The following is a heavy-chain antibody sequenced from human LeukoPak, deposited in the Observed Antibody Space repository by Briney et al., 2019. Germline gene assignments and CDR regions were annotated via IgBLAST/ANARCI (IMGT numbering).Heavy chain of an antibody. D-gene: IGHD2-21*01. V-gene: IGHV4-39*01. CDR3: ARVMLYYFDY. CDR1: GGSISSSSYY. CDR2: IYYSGST. Sequence: SETLSLTCTVSGGSISSSSYYWGWIRQSPGKGLEWIVCIYYSGSTYYNPSLNSRVTISVDTSKNQFSLKLSSVTAADTAVYYCARVMLYYFDYWGQGTLVTVSS. J-gene: IGHJ4*02.